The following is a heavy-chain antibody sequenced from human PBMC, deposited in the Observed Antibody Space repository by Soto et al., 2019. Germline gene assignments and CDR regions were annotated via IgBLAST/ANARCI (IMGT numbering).Heavy chain of an antibody. CDR2: ISAYNGNT. D-gene: IGHD3-3*01. CDR1: GYTFTSYG. V-gene: IGHV1-18*01. CDR3: ARDCYDFFSGYPRYYYYYGMDV. Sequence: ASVKVSCKASGYTFTSYGISWVRQAPGQGLEWMGWISAYNGNTNYAQKLQGRVTMTTDTSTSTAYMELRSLRSDDTAVYYCARDCYDFFSGYPRYYYYYGMDVWGQGTTVTVSS. J-gene: IGHJ6*02.